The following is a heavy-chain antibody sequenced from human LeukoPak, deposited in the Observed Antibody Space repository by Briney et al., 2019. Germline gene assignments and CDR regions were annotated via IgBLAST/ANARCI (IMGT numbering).Heavy chain of an antibody. CDR2: IYDSGST. Sequence: SETLSLTCTVSGGSISSYYWSWIRQPPGKGLEWIGYIYDSGSTNYNPSLKSRVTISVDTPKNQISLKLTSVTAADTAVYHCARSLSSSRYWFDPWGQGTLVTVSS. D-gene: IGHD6-13*01. V-gene: IGHV4-59*01. J-gene: IGHJ5*02. CDR3: ARSLSSSRYWFDP. CDR1: GGSISSYY.